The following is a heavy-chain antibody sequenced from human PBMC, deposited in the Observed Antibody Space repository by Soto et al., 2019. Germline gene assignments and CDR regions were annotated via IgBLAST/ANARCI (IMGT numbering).Heavy chain of an antibody. D-gene: IGHD2-2*01. CDR2: IYYSGST. Sequence: QVQLQESGPGLVRPSETLSLTCTVSGGSFSSYYWTWIRQSPGKGLEWIGYIYYSGSTDHNPSLRGRLAISIATSKNQFSLRLNSMTAADTAVYYCAGRDCSGTNCYYLDYYYMDVWGKGTTVTVSS. J-gene: IGHJ6*03. CDR1: GGSFSSYY. V-gene: IGHV4-59*08. CDR3: AGRDCSGTNCYYLDYYYMDV.